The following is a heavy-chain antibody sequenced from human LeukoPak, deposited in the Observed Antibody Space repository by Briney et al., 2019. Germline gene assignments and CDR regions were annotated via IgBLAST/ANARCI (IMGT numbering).Heavy chain of an antibody. Sequence: SEILSLTCTVSVGSISSYYWSWIRQPPGKGLEWIGYIYYSGSTNYNPSLKSRVTISVDTSKNQFSLKLSSVTAADTAVYYCARPVAYDDAFDIWGQGTMVTVSS. CDR1: VGSISSYY. J-gene: IGHJ3*02. D-gene: IGHD4-23*01. CDR3: ARPVAYDDAFDI. CDR2: IYYSGST. V-gene: IGHV4-59*01.